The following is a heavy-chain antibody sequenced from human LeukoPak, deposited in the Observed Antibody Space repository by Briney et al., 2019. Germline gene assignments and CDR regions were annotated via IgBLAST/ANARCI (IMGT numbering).Heavy chain of an antibody. CDR3: ARHYGP. Sequence: SQTLSLTCTVSGGSISSGDYYWGWIRQHPGKGLEWIGYIYYIGNTYYSPSLKSRVTISVDTSKNQFSLKLNSVTATDTAVYYCARHYGPWGQGTLVTVSS. CDR2: IYYIGNT. D-gene: IGHD3-16*01. V-gene: IGHV4-31*03. J-gene: IGHJ4*02. CDR1: GGSISSGDYY.